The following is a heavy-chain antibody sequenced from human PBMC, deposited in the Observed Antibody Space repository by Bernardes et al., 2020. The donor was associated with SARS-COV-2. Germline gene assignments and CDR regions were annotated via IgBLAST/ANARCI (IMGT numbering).Heavy chain of an antibody. V-gene: IGHV3-7*04. J-gene: IGHJ5*02. Sequence: GGSLRLSCAASGFTFSSYWMSWVRQAPGKGLEWVANIKQDGSEKYYVDSVKGRFTISRDNAKNSLYLQMNSLRAEDTAMYYCARVIAAAVRWFDPWGQGTLVTVSS. D-gene: IGHD6-13*01. CDR2: IKQDGSEK. CDR3: ARVIAAAVRWFDP. CDR1: GFTFSSYW.